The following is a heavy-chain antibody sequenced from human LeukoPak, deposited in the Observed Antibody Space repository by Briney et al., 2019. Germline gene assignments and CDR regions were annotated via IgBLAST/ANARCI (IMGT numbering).Heavy chain of an antibody. CDR1: GGSISSDY. J-gene: IGHJ4*02. D-gene: IGHD5-12*01. Sequence: PSETLSLTCTVSGGSISSDYWSWIRQPPGKGLEWIGYVYYTGSTNYNPSLTSRVTISLHTSKDQFSLSLSSVTAADTAVYYCARVGVQVATIDYWGQGTLVTVSS. CDR2: VYYTGST. CDR3: ARVGVQVATIDY. V-gene: IGHV4-59*08.